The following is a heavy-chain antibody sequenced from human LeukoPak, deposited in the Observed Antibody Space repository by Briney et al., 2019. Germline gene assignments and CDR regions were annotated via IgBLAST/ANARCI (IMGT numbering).Heavy chain of an antibody. CDR1: GGSISSGSYY. CDR3: ARLAVAGTFNY. V-gene: IGHV4-39*01. Sequence: SETLSLTCTVSGGSISSGSYYWGWIRQPPGKGVEWIGSIYDSGSTYYNPSLKSRVTISVDTSKNQFSLKLSSVTAADTAVYYCARLAVAGTFNYWGQGTLVTVSS. J-gene: IGHJ4*02. D-gene: IGHD6-19*01. CDR2: IYDSGST.